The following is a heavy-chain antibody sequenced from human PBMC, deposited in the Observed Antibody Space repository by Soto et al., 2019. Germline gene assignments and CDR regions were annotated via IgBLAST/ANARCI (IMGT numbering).Heavy chain of an antibody. CDR3: ARDVDPYYGGNSLSLDY. CDR2: IIPKFGTT. Sequence: QVQLVQSGAEAKKPGSSVKVSCKASGGTFSTYGINWVRLAPGQGLEWMGWIIPKFGTTKNAQKFQGRVTLTADESTNTAYMELKYLRSEDTAVYFCARDVDPYYGGNSLSLDYWGQGTLVTVSS. CDR1: GGTFSTYG. J-gene: IGHJ4*02. D-gene: IGHD4-17*01. V-gene: IGHV1-69*13.